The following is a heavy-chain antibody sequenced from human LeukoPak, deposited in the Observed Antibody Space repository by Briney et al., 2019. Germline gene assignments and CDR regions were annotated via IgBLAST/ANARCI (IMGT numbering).Heavy chain of an antibody. D-gene: IGHD5-12*01. Sequence: PGGSLRLSCAASGFTFSSDSMNWVRQAQGKGLEWVSSISTSSSYIYYADSVKGRFTISRDNAKNSLYLQMNSLRAEDTAVYYCARDQGYSGYDLYYFDYWGQGTLVTVSS. CDR3: ARDQGYSGYDLYYFDY. CDR1: GFTFSSDS. J-gene: IGHJ4*02. CDR2: ISTSSSYI. V-gene: IGHV3-21*01.